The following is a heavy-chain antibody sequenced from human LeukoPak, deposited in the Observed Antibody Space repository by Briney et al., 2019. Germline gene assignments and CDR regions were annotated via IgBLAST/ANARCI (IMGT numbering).Heavy chain of an antibody. D-gene: IGHD6-19*01. V-gene: IGHV3-13*01. J-gene: IGHJ6*02. CDR2: TGTAGDT. CDR3: ARGSGWSYSEVYYGMDV. Sequence: GGSLRLSCAASGFTFSSYDMHWVRQATGKGLEWVSATGTAGDTYYPGSVKGRFTISRENAKNSLYLQMNSLRAGDTAVYYCARGSGWSYSEVYYGMDVWGQGTTVTVSS. CDR1: GFTFSSYD.